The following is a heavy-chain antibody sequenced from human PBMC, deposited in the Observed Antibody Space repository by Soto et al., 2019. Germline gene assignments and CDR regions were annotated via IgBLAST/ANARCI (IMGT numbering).Heavy chain of an antibody. Sequence: QVQLVESGGGVVQPGRSLRLSCAASGFTFSSYAMHWVRQAPGKGLEWVAVISYDGSNKYYADSVKGRFTISRDNSKNTLYLQMNSLRAEDTAVYYCARDPPYCSSTSCYQGGADYWGQGTLVTVSS. CDR1: GFTFSSYA. D-gene: IGHD2-2*01. V-gene: IGHV3-30-3*01. J-gene: IGHJ4*02. CDR3: ARDPPYCSSTSCYQGGADY. CDR2: ISYDGSNK.